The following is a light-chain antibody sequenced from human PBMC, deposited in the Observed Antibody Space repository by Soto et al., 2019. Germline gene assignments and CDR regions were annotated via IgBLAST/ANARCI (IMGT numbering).Light chain of an antibody. J-gene: IGLJ1*01. V-gene: IGLV1-47*01. CDR1: SSNIGSNY. Sequence: QSVLTQPPSASGTPGQRVTISCSGSSSNIGSNYVYWYQQLPGTAPKLLIYRNNQRPSGVPDRFSGSKSGTSASLAISGLRSEDETNNYWAAWSDGLSVLYVFETGTKVTV. CDR2: RNN. CDR3: AAWSDGLSVLYV.